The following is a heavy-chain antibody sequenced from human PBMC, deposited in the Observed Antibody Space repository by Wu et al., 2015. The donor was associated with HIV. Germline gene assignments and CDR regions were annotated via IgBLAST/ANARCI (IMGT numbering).Heavy chain of an antibody. V-gene: IGHV1-18*04. D-gene: IGHD3-9*01. CDR1: GYTFNDYY. Sequence: QVQLVQSGAEVKKPGASMKVSCKASGYTFNDYYIQWVRQAPGQGLEWMGWISAQNGNTKYSQKFQDRVMMTTETSSSTAYMELKSLRSDDSAVYFCARGHYFDTSSSPMYWGPGTRVIVSS. J-gene: IGHJ4*02. CDR3: ARGHYFDTSSSPMY. CDR2: ISAQNGNT.